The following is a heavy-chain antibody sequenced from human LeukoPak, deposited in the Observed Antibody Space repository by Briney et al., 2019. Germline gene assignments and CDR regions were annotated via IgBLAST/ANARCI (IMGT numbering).Heavy chain of an antibody. J-gene: IGHJ4*02. Sequence: GGSLRLSCAASGFTFSSYWMHWVRQPPGKGLVWVSRINSDGTSTSYADSVKGRFTISRDNAKNSLYLQMNSLRAEDTAVYYCARDRAYNYLSDYWGQGTLVTVSS. CDR3: ARDRAYNYLSDY. D-gene: IGHD5-18*01. CDR2: INSDGTST. CDR1: GFTFSSYW. V-gene: IGHV3-74*01.